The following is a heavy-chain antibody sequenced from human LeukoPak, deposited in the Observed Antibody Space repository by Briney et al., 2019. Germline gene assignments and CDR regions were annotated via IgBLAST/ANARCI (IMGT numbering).Heavy chain of an antibody. Sequence: GGYLRLSCAASGFTFNSYAMHWVRQAPGKGLEWVAVISYDGSNKYYADSVKGRFTISRDNSKNTLYLQMNSLRAEDTAVYYCARDGGRGGTYFDYWGQGTLVTVSS. D-gene: IGHD2-15*01. CDR2: ISYDGSNK. J-gene: IGHJ4*02. V-gene: IGHV3-30-3*01. CDR1: GFTFNSYA. CDR3: ARDGGRGGTYFDY.